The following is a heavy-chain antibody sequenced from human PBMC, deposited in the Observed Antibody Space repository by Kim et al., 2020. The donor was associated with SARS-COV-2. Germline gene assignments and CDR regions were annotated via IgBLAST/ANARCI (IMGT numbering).Heavy chain of an antibody. D-gene: IGHD6-13*01. CDR1: GFTFSDYY. Sequence: GGSLRLSCAASGFTFSDYYMSWIRQAPGKGLEWVSYISSSSSHTNYADSVKGRFTISRDNAKNSLYLQMNSLRAEDTAVYYCASWGIAAVETVWGQGTLVTVSS. J-gene: IGHJ4*02. CDR3: ASWGIAAVETV. CDR2: ISSSSSHT. V-gene: IGHV3-11*06.